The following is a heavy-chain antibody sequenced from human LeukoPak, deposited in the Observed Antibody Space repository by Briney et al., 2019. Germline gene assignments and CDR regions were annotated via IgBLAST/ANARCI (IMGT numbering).Heavy chain of an antibody. CDR3: AEDGCSTTSCQIDY. CDR1: GFTFSSYG. CDR2: IWYDGSNK. J-gene: IGHJ4*02. Sequence: GGSLRLSWAASGFTFSSYGMHWVRQAPGKGREWVVFIWYDGSNKYDADPVKGRFTISRDNSKSTLYLQMSSLRAEDTAVYYCAEDGCSTTSCQIDYWGQGTLVTVSS. D-gene: IGHD2-2*01. V-gene: IGHV3-30*02.